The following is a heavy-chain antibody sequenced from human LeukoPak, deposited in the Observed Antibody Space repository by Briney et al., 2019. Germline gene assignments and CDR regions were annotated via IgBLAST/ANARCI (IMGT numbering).Heavy chain of an antibody. J-gene: IGHJ5*02. CDR1: GFTFSSYE. CDR3: ARDKGSGSYYQDHNWFDP. V-gene: IGHV3-48*03. Sequence: PGGSLRLSCAASGFTFSSYEMNWVRQAPGKGLEWVSYISSSGSTIYYADSVKGRFTISRDNAKNSLYLQMNSLRAEDTAVYYCARDKGSGSYYQDHNWFDPWGQGTLVTVSS. CDR2: ISSSGSTI. D-gene: IGHD3-10*01.